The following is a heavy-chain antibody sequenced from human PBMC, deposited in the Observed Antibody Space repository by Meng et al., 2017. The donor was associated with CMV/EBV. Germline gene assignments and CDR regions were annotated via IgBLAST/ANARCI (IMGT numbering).Heavy chain of an antibody. D-gene: IGHD3-22*01. Sequence: SETLSLTCTVSGGSVSSGSYYWSWIRQPPGKGLEWIGSIYHSGSTYYNPSLKSRVTISVDTSKNQFSLKLSSVTAADTAVYYCATDSSGYYDYWGQGTLVTVSS. CDR3: ATDSSGYYDY. CDR2: IYHSGST. V-gene: IGHV4-39*07. CDR1: GGSVSSGSYY. J-gene: IGHJ4*02.